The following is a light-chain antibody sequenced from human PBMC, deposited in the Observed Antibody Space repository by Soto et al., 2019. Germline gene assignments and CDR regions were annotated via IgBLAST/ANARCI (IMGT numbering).Light chain of an antibody. J-gene: IGKJ1*01. Sequence: DIQMTQSASSLSASLGDRVTITCRASQSISSYLNWYQQKPGKAPKLLIYAASSLQSGVPSRFSGSGSGKDFTLTISSLQPEDFATYYCQQSYSTPPEWTFGQGTKVDIK. CDR1: QSISSY. V-gene: IGKV1-39*01. CDR3: QQSYSTPPEWT. CDR2: AAS.